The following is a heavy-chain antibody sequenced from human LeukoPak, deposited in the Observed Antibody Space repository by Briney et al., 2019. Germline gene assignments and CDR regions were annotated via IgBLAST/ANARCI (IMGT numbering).Heavy chain of an antibody. J-gene: IGHJ4*02. D-gene: IGHD3-16*02. CDR1: GYTFTGYY. CDR3: ARLSYVWGSYRYTFDY. CDR2: INPNSGGT. V-gene: IGHV1-2*02. Sequence: GASVKVSCKASGYTFTGYYIHWVRQAPGQGLEWMGWINPNSGGTNYAQKFQGRVTMTRDTSISTAHMELSSLRSEDTAVYYCARLSYVWGSYRYTFDYWGQGTLVTVSS.